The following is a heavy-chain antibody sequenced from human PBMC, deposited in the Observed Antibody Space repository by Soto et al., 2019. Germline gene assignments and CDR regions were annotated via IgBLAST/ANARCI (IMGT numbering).Heavy chain of an antibody. CDR1: GGSISSGGYY. V-gene: IGHV4-31*03. Sequence: QVQLQESGPGLVKPSQTLSLTCTVSGGSISSGGYYWSWIRQHPGKGLEWIGYIYYSGSTYYNPSLKSRVTISVETSKNQSSLKLSSVTAADTAVYYCARDLLSFGESTNWYFDLWGRGTLVTVSS. CDR3: ARDLLSFGESTNWYFDL. D-gene: IGHD3-10*01. CDR2: IYYSGST. J-gene: IGHJ2*01.